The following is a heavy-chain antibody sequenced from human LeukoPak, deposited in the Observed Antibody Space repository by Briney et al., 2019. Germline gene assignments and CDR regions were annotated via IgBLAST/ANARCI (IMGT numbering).Heavy chain of an antibody. CDR3: AKRGGTESFYYYYYMDV. CDR2: ISGNGGTT. J-gene: IGHJ6*03. D-gene: IGHD2-15*01. Sequence: PGGSLRLSCAAAGFTFSSYDTSSVRPTPGKGLEWVELISGNGGTTYYADSVKGRFTISRENSKNTLYLQMNRRRAEDTAEDYCAKRGGTESFYYYYYMDVWGKGTTVTVSS. CDR1: GFTFSSYD. V-gene: IGHV3-23*01.